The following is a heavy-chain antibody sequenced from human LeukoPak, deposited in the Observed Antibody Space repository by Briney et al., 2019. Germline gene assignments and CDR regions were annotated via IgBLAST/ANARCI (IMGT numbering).Heavy chain of an antibody. Sequence: SETLSLTCTVSNYSISTGSYWGWSRQPPGKGLEWIGTIYHSGSTYYNPSLKSRVTISVDTSKNQFSLKLNSVTATDTAVYYCARAIAVNTPWGRFDYWGQGTLVTVSS. CDR3: ARAIAVNTPWGRFDY. CDR1: NYSISTGSY. D-gene: IGHD4-17*01. CDR2: IYHSGST. V-gene: IGHV4-38-2*02. J-gene: IGHJ4*02.